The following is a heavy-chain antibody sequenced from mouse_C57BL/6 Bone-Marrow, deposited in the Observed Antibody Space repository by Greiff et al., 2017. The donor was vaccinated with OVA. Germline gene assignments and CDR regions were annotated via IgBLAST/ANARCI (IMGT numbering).Heavy chain of an antibody. D-gene: IGHD1-3*01. J-gene: IGHJ2*01. CDR2: IDPENGDT. Sequence: EVQLLESGAKLVRPGASVKLSCTASGFNIKDDYMHWVKQRPEQGLEWIGWIDPENGDTEYASKFQGKATITADTSSNTAYLQLSSLTSEDTAVYYCTINFFFDYWGQGTTLTVSS. CDR1: GFNIKDDY. CDR3: TINFFFDY. V-gene: IGHV14-4*01.